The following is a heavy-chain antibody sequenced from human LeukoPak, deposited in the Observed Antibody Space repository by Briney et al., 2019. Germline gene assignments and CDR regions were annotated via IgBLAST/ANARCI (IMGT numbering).Heavy chain of an antibody. CDR1: GFTFSSYA. Sequence: PGGSLRLFCAASGFTFSSYAITWVRQAPGEGLDWISAISGSGGSTFYADSVKGRFTISRDNSKNTLYLQMNSLRAEDTAVYYCARENHGSFDYWGQGSLVTVSS. CDR2: ISGSGGST. J-gene: IGHJ4*02. CDR3: ARENHGSFDY. V-gene: IGHV3-23*01. D-gene: IGHD1-14*01.